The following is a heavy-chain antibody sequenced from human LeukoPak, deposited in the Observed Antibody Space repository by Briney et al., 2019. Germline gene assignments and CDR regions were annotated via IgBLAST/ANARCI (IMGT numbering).Heavy chain of an antibody. V-gene: IGHV3-21*01. Sequence: PGGSLRLSCAASGFTFSSYSMNWVRQAPGKGLEWVSSISSSSSYIYYADSVKGRFTISRDNAKNSLYLQMNSLRAEDTAVYSCAKDSSTSYSYYMDVWGKGTTVTISS. D-gene: IGHD2-2*01. CDR2: ISSSSSYI. CDR3: AKDSSTSYSYYMDV. J-gene: IGHJ6*03. CDR1: GFTFSSYS.